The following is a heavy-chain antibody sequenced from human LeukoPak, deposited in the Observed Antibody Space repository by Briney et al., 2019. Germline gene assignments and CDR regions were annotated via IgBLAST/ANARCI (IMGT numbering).Heavy chain of an antibody. CDR3: ARVSSSSWLYDY. D-gene: IGHD6-13*01. V-gene: IGHV3-74*01. Sequence: GGSLRLSCAASGFTFSSYWMHWVRQAPGKGLVWVSRINSDGSSTSYADSEKGRFTISRDNAKNTLYLQMNSLRAEDTAVYYCARVSSSSWLYDYWGQGTLVTVSS. CDR2: INSDGSST. J-gene: IGHJ4*02. CDR1: GFTFSSYW.